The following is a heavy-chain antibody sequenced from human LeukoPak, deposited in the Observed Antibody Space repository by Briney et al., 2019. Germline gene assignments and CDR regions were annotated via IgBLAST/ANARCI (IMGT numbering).Heavy chain of an antibody. J-gene: IGHJ4*02. CDR2: INHSGDT. Sequence: PSETLSLTCAVYGESFSGYLWNWLRQPPGKGLEWIGDINHSGDTNCNPSLKSRVALSVDTSKNQFSLKLTSVTAADTAVYYCAKDRGVGVTLLYYFDYWGQGTLVTVSS. CDR1: GESFSGYL. D-gene: IGHD3-10*01. V-gene: IGHV4-34*01. CDR3: AKDRGVGVTLLYYFDY.